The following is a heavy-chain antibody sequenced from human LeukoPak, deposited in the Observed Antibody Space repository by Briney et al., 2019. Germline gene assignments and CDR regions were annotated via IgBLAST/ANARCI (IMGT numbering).Heavy chain of an antibody. V-gene: IGHV5-51*01. CDR3: ARLPVAGTKRYYFDY. CDR2: IYPGDSDT. J-gene: IGHJ4*02. CDR1: GYSFTSYW. D-gene: IGHD6-19*01. Sequence: GESLKISCKGSGYSFTSYWIGWVRQMPGKGLEWMGIIYPGDSDTRYSPSFQGQVTISADKSISTAYLQWSSLKASDTAMYYCARLPVAGTKRYYFDYWGQGTLVTVSS.